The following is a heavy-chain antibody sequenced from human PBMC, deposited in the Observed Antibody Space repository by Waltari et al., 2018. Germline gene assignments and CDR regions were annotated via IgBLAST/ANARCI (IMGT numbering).Heavy chain of an antibody. J-gene: IGHJ4*02. CDR2: IKSKANNYAT. CDR3: TSDTSRWDDYYSDY. CDR1: GFFFGDSV. Sequence: EVQLVVSGGGLVHPGGSLKLSCTASGFFFGDSVLHWVRQASGKGLEWVGRIKSKANNYATMYGASVKGRFTISRDDSTNTAYLQMNSLKSDDTAVYYCTSDTSRWDDYYSDYWGQGTLVTVSS. V-gene: IGHV3-73*01. D-gene: IGHD1-1*01.